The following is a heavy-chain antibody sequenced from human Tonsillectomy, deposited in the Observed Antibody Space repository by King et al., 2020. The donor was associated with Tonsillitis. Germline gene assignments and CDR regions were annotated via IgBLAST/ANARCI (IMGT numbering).Heavy chain of an antibody. CDR2: IYPGDSDT. Sequence: VQLVESGAEVKKPGESLRISCEGSGYIFTTYWIGWVRQMPGKGLEWMGIIYPGDSDTRYSPSFQGHVTISADKSITTAYLQWSSLKASDTAVYYCVRFTSNAADYCYYYVDVWGKGTTVTVSS. V-gene: IGHV5-51*01. CDR1: GYIFTTYW. J-gene: IGHJ6*03. D-gene: IGHD4-11*01. CDR3: VRFTSNAADYCYYYVDV.